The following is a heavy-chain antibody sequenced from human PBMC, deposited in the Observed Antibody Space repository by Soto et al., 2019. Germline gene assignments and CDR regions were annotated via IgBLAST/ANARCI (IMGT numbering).Heavy chain of an antibody. CDR2: IYYSGST. J-gene: IGHJ4*02. CDR3: ARFYIYDYSTSPYFDY. V-gene: IGHV4-31*03. D-gene: IGHD4-4*01. CDR1: GGSISSGGYY. Sequence: SETLSLTCTVSGGSISSGGYYWSWIRQHPGKGLEWIGYIYYSGSTYYNPSLKSRVTISVDTSKNQFSLKLSFVTAADTAVYYCARFYIYDYSTSPYFDYWGQGTLVTVSS.